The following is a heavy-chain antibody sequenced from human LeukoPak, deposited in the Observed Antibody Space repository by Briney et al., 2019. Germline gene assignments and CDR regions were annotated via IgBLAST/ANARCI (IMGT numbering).Heavy chain of an antibody. CDR1: GYTFTSYD. D-gene: IGHD2-8*01. CDR3: ARGSTYCTNGVCYPKIYNWFDP. J-gene: IGHJ5*02. Sequence: ASVKVSCKASGYTFTSYDINWVRQATGQGLEWMGWMNPNSGNTGYAQKFQGRVTMTRNTSISTAYMELSSLRSEDTAVYYCARGSTYCTNGVCYPKIYNWFDPWGQGTLVIDSS. V-gene: IGHV1-8*01. CDR2: MNPNSGNT.